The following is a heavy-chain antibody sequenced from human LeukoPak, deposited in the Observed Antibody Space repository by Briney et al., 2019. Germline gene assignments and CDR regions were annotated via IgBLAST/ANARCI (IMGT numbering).Heavy chain of an antibody. V-gene: IGHV3-23*01. CDR2: IRGSGDRT. Sequence: QPGGSLRLSCAASGFTFDSYAMSWVRQAPGKGLEWVSAIRGSGDRTHYADSVKGRFTISRDNSKNTLYLQMNSLRAEDTAVYYCARDQGGVGYWGQGTLVTVSS. D-gene: IGHD3-16*01. CDR3: ARDQGGVGY. J-gene: IGHJ4*02. CDR1: GFTFDSYA.